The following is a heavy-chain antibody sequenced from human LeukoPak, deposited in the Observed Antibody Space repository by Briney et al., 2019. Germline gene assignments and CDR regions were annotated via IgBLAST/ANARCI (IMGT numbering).Heavy chain of an antibody. CDR3: ARDGWSPPYYYYYYMDV. V-gene: IGHV4-38-2*02. Sequence: SETLSLTCTVSGYSISSGYYWGWIRQPPGKGLEWIGSIYHSGSTYYNPSLKSRVTISVDTSKNQFSLKLSSVTAADTAVYYCARDGWSPPYYYYYYMDVWGKGTTVTVSS. D-gene: IGHD1-26*01. CDR2: IYHSGST. CDR1: GYSISSGYY. J-gene: IGHJ6*03.